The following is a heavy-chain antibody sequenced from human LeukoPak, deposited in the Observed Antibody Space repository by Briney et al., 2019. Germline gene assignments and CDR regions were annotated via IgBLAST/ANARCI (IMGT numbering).Heavy chain of an antibody. CDR2: ISSSNSYI. Sequence: GGSLRLSCTASGFTFTTYWMSWVRHPPGKGLEWVSYISSSNSYIYYADSVKGRFTISRDNAKNSLYLQMNSLRAEDTAVYYCARVRSGWYEDYWGQGTLVTVSS. D-gene: IGHD6-19*01. CDR1: GFTFTTYW. V-gene: IGHV3-21*01. J-gene: IGHJ4*02. CDR3: ARVRSGWYEDY.